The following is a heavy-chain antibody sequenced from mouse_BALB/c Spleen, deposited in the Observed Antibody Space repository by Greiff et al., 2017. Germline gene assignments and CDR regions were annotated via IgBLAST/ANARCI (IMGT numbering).Heavy chain of an antibody. CDR1: GFTFSSFG. J-gene: IGHJ3*01. Sequence: EVQGVESGGGLVQPGGSRKLSCAASGFTFSSFGMHWVRQAPEKGLEWVAYISSGSSTIYYADTVKGRFTISRDNPKNTLFLQMTSLRSEDTAMYYCARSGAGNWFAYWGQGTLVTVSA. CDR3: ARSGAGNWFAY. V-gene: IGHV5-17*02. D-gene: IGHD3-3*01. CDR2: ISSGSSTI.